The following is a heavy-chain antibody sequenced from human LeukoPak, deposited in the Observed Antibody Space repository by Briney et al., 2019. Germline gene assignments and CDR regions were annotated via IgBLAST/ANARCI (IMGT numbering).Heavy chain of an antibody. D-gene: IGHD1-26*01. Sequence: GESLKISCKGSGSSFTSSWIGWVRQLPGKGLGWMGIIYPGDSDTRYSPSFQGQVTISADKSISTAYLQWSSLKASDTAMYYCAIYSDTYYFDHWGQGTLVTVSS. CDR2: IYPGDSDT. CDR3: AIYSDTYYFDH. V-gene: IGHV5-51*01. J-gene: IGHJ4*02. CDR1: GSSFTSSW.